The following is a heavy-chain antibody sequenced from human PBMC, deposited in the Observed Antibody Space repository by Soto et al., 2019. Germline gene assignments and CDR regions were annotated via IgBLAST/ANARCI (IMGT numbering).Heavy chain of an antibody. CDR3: AREKTTGWPRVKFGLDV. J-gene: IGHJ6*02. CDR2: IFPVFGTS. Sequence: QVQLVQSGPEVKPPGSSVKVSCKASGTTFSNYAATWVRQAPGQGLEWMGEIFPVFGTSTYAQKFQGRVTITADGSTNPVYMELTSLTSEDTATYYCAREKTTGWPRVKFGLDVWGQGTTVTVSS. CDR1: GTTFSNYA. V-gene: IGHV1-69*01. D-gene: IGHD6-19*01.